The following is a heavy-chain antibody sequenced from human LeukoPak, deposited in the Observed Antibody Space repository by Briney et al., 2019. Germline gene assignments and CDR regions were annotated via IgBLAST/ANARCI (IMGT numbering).Heavy chain of an antibody. D-gene: IGHD3-22*01. CDR1: GFTFSSYW. V-gene: IGHV3-7*01. Sequence: GSLRLSCAASGFTFSSYWMSWVRQAPGKGLEWVANIKQDGSEKYYVDSVKGRFTISRDNAKNSLYLQMNSLRAEDTAVYYYARVRRPYDSSGYYVDAFDIWGQGTMVTVSS. CDR3: ARVRRPYDSSGYYVDAFDI. CDR2: IKQDGSEK. J-gene: IGHJ3*02.